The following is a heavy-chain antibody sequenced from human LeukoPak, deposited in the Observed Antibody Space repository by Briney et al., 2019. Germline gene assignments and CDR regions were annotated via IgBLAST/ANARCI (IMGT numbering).Heavy chain of an antibody. J-gene: IGHJ4*02. V-gene: IGHV1-18*01. CDR2: ISPNSGNT. CDR3: ARDKSSSWYGDY. D-gene: IGHD6-13*01. CDR1: GYTFPNFG. Sequence: ASVKVSCKASGYTFPNFGITWVRHAPGQGLEWMGWISPNSGNTKSAQKFQGRVTMTTDTSTSTAYMELRSLRSDDTAVYYCARDKSSSWYGDYWDQGTLVTVSS.